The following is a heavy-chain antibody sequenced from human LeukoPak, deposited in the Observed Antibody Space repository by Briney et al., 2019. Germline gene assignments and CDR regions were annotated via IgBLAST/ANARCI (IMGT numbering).Heavy chain of an antibody. CDR3: ARNDAGYHYYIGV. J-gene: IGHJ6*03. Sequence: GGSLRLSCAASGFTLINYAMIWVRQAPGKGLEGVSTINGEMNYKYYADSVKGRFTITRDKSENTLYLHMSNMKHEDTATYCCARNDAGYHYYIGVWGEGTAVTVSS. V-gene: IGHV3-23*01. CDR2: INGEMNYK. D-gene: IGHD1-14*01. CDR1: GFTLINYA.